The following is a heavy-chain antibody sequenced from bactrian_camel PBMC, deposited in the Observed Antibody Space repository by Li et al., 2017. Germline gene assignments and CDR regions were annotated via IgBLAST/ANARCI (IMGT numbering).Heavy chain of an antibody. Sequence: VESGGGLVQPGGSLRLSCAASAIGDTYNCMGWFRQAPGKEREGVAMIYMIGGSTYYVDSVEGRFTISRDNAKNTVYLEMNNLKPEDTAVYYCAAGRVGCPIPPATTYDYYAQGTQVTVS. D-gene: IGHD5*01. J-gene: IGHJ4*01. CDR2: IYMIGGST. V-gene: IGHV3S60*01. CDR1: AIGDTYNC. CDR3: AAGRVGCPIPPATTYDY.